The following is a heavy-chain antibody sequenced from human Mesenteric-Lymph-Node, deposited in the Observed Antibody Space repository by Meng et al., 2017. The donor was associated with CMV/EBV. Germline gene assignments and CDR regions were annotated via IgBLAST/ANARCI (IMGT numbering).Heavy chain of an antibody. Sequence: GESLKISCAASGFTFSSFVMHWVRQAPGKGLEWVSYISGSGTTIDYADSVKGRFTISRDNAKTSLYLQMNSLRAEDTAVYYCARGVEYWGQGKLVTVSS. V-gene: IGHV3-48*03. CDR2: ISGSGTTI. CDR3: ARGVEY. D-gene: IGHD2-15*01. CDR1: GFTFSSFV. J-gene: IGHJ4*02.